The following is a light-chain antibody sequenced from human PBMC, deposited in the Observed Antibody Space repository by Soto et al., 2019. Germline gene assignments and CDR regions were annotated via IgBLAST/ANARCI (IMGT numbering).Light chain of an antibody. CDR1: RRDVGGYNY. Sequence: ALTQPPSASGSPGQSVRISCTGTRRDVGGYNYVAWYQQHPGKAPKLIIYEVTKRPSGVPDRFSGSKSGNTASLTVSGLQAEDEADYYCSSYVGNDVFVFGTGTKLTVL. CDR3: SSYVGNDVFV. CDR2: EVT. V-gene: IGLV2-8*01. J-gene: IGLJ1*01.